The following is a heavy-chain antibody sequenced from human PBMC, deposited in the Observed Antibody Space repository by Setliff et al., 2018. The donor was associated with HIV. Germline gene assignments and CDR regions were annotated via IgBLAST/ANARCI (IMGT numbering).Heavy chain of an antibody. CDR3: ARKSNYYYGSGSPYFDL. Sequence: SETLSLTCTVSGGSISGGAYYWSWIRQHPGKGLEWIGYIYYTGSAYYNPSLKSRVTISVDTSKNQFSLKLSSVTAADTAVYYCARKSNYYYGSGSPYFDLWGRGTLVTVSS. CDR2: IYYTGSA. J-gene: IGHJ2*01. D-gene: IGHD3-10*01. V-gene: IGHV4-30-4*08. CDR1: GGSISGGAYY.